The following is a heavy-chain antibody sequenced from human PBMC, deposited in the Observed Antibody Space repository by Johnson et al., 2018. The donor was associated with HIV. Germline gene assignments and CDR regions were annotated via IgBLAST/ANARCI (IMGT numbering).Heavy chain of an antibody. CDR1: RITFDDHD. D-gene: IGHD7-27*01. Sequence: VQLVESGGGVVRPGGSLRLSCTASRITFDDHDMSWVRQAPGKGLEWVSGINWNGGTTGYADSVKGRFTISRDNAKNSLYLQMNSLRAEDTALYYCARDPTTQYSRLTGDFGAFDIWGQGTMVTVSS. J-gene: IGHJ3*02. CDR3: ARDPTTQYSRLTGDFGAFDI. V-gene: IGHV3-20*04. CDR2: INWNGGTT.